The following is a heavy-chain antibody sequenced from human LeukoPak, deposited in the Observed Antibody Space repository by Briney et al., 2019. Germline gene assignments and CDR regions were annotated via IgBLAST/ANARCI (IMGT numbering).Heavy chain of an antibody. J-gene: IGHJ4*02. D-gene: IGHD2-21*02. Sequence: SETLSLTCSVSGGSISTYYWSWIRQPPGKGPEWIGYMYYNSGSTNYNPSLKSRVIISGDTSKNQFSLKLSSVTAADTAVYYCARALCGGDCYRGNYWGQGTLVTVSS. V-gene: IGHV4-59*12. CDR1: GGSISTYY. CDR2: MYYNSGST. CDR3: ARALCGGDCYRGNY.